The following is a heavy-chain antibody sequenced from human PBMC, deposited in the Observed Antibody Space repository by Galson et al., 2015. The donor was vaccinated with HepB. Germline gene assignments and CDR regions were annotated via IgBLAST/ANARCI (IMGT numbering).Heavy chain of an antibody. Sequence: CAISGDSVSSNSAAWNWIRQSPSRGLEWLGRTYYRSKWYNDYAVSVKSRITINPDTSKNQFSLQLNSVTPEDTAVYYCARGDHYDYVWGSYRPALEYFQHSGQGTLVTVSS. CDR3: ARGDHYDYVWGSYRPALEYFQH. D-gene: IGHD3-16*02. J-gene: IGHJ1*01. V-gene: IGHV6-1*01. CDR2: TYYRSKWYN. CDR1: GDSVSSNSAA.